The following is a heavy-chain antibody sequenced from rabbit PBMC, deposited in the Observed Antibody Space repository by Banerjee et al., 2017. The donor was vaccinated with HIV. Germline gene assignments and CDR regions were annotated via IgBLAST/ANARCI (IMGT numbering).Heavy chain of an antibody. CDR1: GFSFSNNYV. J-gene: IGHJ3*01. CDR3: ARGVSTSGRGYGL. D-gene: IGHD4-1*01. V-gene: IGHV1S45*01. Sequence: QEQLEESGGGLVKPEGSLTLTCKASGFSFSNNYVMCWVRQAPGKGLEWIACIGTGGGSTWYASWVNGRFTIAKTSSTTVTLQMTSLTAADTSTYFCARGVSTSGRGYGLWGQGTLVTVS. CDR2: IGTGGGST.